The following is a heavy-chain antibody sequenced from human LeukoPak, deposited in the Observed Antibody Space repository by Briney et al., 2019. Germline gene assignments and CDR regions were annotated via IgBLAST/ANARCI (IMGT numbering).Heavy chain of an antibody. Sequence: SETLSLTCTVSGGSISSSSYYWGWIRQPPGKGLEWIGYIYYSGSTNYNPSLKSRVTISVDTSKNQFSLKLSSVTAADTAVYYCARVAGTTSRYFDYWGQGTLVTVSS. CDR2: IYYSGST. CDR1: GGSISSSSYY. J-gene: IGHJ4*02. V-gene: IGHV4-61*05. D-gene: IGHD3-10*01. CDR3: ARVAGTTSRYFDY.